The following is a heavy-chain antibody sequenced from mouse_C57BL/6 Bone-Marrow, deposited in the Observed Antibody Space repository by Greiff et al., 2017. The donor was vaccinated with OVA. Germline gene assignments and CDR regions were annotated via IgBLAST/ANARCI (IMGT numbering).Heavy chain of an antibody. CDR1: GFSLTSYG. CDR3: AKAPEGNYEGFAY. J-gene: IGHJ3*01. D-gene: IGHD2-1*01. V-gene: IGHV2-5*01. Sequence: QVQLQQSGPGLVQPSQSLSITCTVSGFSLTSYGVHWVRQSPGKGLEWLGVIWRGGSTDYNAAFMSRLSITKDNSKSQVFFKMNSLQADDTAIYYCAKAPEGNYEGFAYWGQGTLVTVSA. CDR2: IWRGGST.